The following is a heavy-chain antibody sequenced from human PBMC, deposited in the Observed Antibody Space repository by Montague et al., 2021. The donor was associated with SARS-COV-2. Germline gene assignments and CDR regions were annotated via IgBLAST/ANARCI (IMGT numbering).Heavy chain of an antibody. V-gene: IGHV3-21*01. J-gene: IGHJ1*01. D-gene: IGHD4-17*01. CDR2: ISSSSSYI. CDR1: GFTFSSYS. Sequence: SLRLSCAASGFTFSSYSMNWVRQAPGKGLEWVSSISSSSSYIYYADSVKGRFTISRDNAKNSLYLQMNSLRAEDTAVYYCARRRSFDYGDYGDAEYFQHWGQGTLVTVSS. CDR3: ARRRSFDYGDYGDAEYFQH.